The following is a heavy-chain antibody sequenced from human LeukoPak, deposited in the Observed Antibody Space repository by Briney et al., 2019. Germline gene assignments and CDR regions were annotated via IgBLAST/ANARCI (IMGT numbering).Heavy chain of an antibody. CDR2: IYSTGST. Sequence: SETLSLTCSVSGDSISSTSYYWGWIRQPPGKGLEWIGSIYSTGSTNYNPSLKSRVTISVDTSKNQFSLKLSSVTAADTAVYYCARGKRNRYYDSSGYYGSFDYWGQGTLVTVSS. V-gene: IGHV4-39*07. J-gene: IGHJ4*02. CDR3: ARGKRNRYYDSSGYYGSFDY. CDR1: GDSISSTSYY. D-gene: IGHD3-22*01.